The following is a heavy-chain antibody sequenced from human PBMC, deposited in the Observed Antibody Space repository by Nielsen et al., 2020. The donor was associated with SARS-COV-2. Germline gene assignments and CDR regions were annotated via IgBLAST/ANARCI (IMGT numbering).Heavy chain of an antibody. CDR2: INWNGGST. V-gene: IGHV3-20*04. CDR3: ARGDHGGYHGSYFDY. J-gene: IGHJ4*02. CDR1: GFTFDDYG. Sequence: GGSLRLSCAASGFTFDDYGMSWVRQAPGKGLEWVSGINWNGGSTGYADSVKGRFTISRDNAKNSLYLQMNSLRAEDTAVYYCARGDHGGYHGSYFDYWGQGTLVTVSS. D-gene: IGHD3-10*01.